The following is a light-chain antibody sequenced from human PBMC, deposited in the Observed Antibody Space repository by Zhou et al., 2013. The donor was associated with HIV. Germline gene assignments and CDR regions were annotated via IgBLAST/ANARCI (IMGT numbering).Light chain of an antibody. CDR1: QSVGSSY. V-gene: IGKV3-11*01. J-gene: IGKJ3*01. CDR2: GVS. CDR3: QQRSNWPPPIFT. Sequence: EIVLTQSPGTLSLSPGERATLSCRASQSVGSSYLAWYQQKPGQAPRLLIYGVSTRATGIPARFSGSGSGTEFTLTISSLEPEDFAVYYCQQRSNWPPPIFTFGPGTKVDIK.